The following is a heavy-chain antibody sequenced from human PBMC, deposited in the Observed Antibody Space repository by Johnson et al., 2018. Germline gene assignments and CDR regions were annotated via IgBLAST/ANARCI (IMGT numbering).Heavy chain of an antibody. J-gene: IGHJ1*01. Sequence: QVQLVESGGDVVQPGRSXRLSCAASGFTFSSYGMHWVRQAPGKGLEWVAVISSAGSNKYYADAVKGRFTFSRDNPRNKLYRQMNSLRAEDTAVYYCAKGDSGWSFQHWGQGTLVTVSS. CDR3: AKGDSGWSFQH. CDR2: ISSAGSNK. V-gene: IGHV3-30*18. D-gene: IGHD6-19*01. CDR1: GFTFSSYG.